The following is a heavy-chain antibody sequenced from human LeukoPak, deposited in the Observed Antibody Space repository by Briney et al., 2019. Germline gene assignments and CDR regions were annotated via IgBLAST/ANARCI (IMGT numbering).Heavy chain of an antibody. CDR3: ARGSMVRGVTRDAFDI. Sequence: GASVNVSCKASGYTFTGYYMHWVRQAPGQGLEWMGWINPNSGGTNYAQKFQGRVTMTRDTSISTAYMELSRLRSDDTAVYYCARGSMVRGVTRDAFDIWDQGTMVTVSS. V-gene: IGHV1-2*02. J-gene: IGHJ3*02. CDR2: INPNSGGT. D-gene: IGHD3-10*01. CDR1: GYTFTGYY.